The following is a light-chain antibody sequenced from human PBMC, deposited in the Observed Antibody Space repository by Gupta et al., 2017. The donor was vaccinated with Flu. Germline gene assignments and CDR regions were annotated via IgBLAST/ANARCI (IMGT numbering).Light chain of an antibody. CDR2: AAS. J-gene: IGKJ1*01. V-gene: IGKV1D-8*01. CDR3: LQYYSFPWG. CDR1: QGISSY. Sequence: GDRVTISCRISQGISSYLGWYQKKPGKAPELLIYAASTLQSGVPSRFSGSGSGTDFTLTISCLQSEDFATYYCLQYYSFPWGFGQGTKVEIK.